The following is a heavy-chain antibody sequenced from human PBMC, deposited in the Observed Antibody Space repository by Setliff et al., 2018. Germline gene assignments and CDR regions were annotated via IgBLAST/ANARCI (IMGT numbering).Heavy chain of an antibody. CDR3: ARHPPPPNYFDIGALDS. Sequence: SVKVSCKASGGPLNSYSFSWVRQAPGQGLEWMGRIIPVLDITRYSQKFQGRVTITADKTTGIIYMELTGLRSNDTAVYYCARHPPPPNYFDIGALDSWGQGTLVTVSS. V-gene: IGHV1-69*02. J-gene: IGHJ4*02. CDR1: GGPLNSYS. CDR2: IIPVLDIT. D-gene: IGHD3-22*01.